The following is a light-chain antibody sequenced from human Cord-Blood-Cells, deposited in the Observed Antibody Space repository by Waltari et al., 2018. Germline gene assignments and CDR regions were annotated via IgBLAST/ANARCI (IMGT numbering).Light chain of an antibody. V-gene: IGKV1-39*01. CDR2: AAS. Sequence: DIHMTQSPSLLSASVGDRVTITCRESQSISSHLNWYQQKPGKAPKLLIYAASSLQSGVPARFSSSGAGTECTLTIISRQPADFATYYCQQSYSTPYSFGQGTKLEIK. CDR1: QSISSH. J-gene: IGKJ2*03. CDR3: QQSYSTPYS.